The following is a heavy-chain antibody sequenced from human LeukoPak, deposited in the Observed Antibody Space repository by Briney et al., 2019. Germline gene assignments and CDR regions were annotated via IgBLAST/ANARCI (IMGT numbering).Heavy chain of an antibody. CDR1: GFTFSSYS. V-gene: IGHV3-21*01. CDR3: ARDMDSGSPLFDL. D-gene: IGHD1-26*01. CDR2: ISSSSSYI. Sequence: PGGSLRLSCAASGFTFSSYSMNWVRQAPGKGLEWVSSISSSSSYIYYADSVKGRLTISRDNAKNSLYLQMNSLRAEDTAVYYCARDMDSGSPLFDLWGRGTLVTVSS. J-gene: IGHJ2*01.